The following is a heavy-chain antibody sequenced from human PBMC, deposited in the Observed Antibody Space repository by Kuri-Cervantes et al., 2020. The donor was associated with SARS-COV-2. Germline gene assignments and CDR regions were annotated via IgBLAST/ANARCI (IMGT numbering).Heavy chain of an antibody. J-gene: IGHJ6*03. D-gene: IGHD6-13*01. CDR2: IYYSGST. Sequence: GSLRLSCAVSGYSISSSSYYWGWIRQPPGKGLEWIGSIYYSGSTYYNPSLKSRVTISVDTSKNQFSLKLSSVTAADTAVYYCATEVLAAAGMGLWYYYYMDVWGKGTTVTVSS. CDR1: GYSISSSSYY. CDR3: ATEVLAAAGMGLWYYYYMDV. V-gene: IGHV4-39*01.